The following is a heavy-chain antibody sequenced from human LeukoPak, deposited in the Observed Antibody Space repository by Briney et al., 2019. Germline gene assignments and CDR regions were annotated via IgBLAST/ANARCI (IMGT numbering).Heavy chain of an antibody. CDR2: ISSSGSTI. Sequence: PGGSLRLSCAASGFTFSSYAMHWVRQAPGKGLEWVSYISSSGSTIYYADSVKGRLTISRDNAKNSLYLQMNSLRAEDTAVYYCATSTVTQKNFDYWGQGTLVTVSS. CDR1: GFTFSSYA. V-gene: IGHV3-48*04. J-gene: IGHJ4*02. CDR3: ATSTVTQKNFDY. D-gene: IGHD4-17*01.